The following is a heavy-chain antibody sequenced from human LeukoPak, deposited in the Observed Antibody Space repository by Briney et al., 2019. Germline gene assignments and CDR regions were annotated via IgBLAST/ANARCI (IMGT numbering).Heavy chain of an antibody. V-gene: IGHV3-23*01. CDR1: GFTFSSYS. Sequence: GGSLRLSCVASGFTFSSYSMSWVRQAPGKGLEWVSAMNPSGGTTAYAASVRGRFTISRDNSKNTLYLQMSSLRAEDTALYYCAKGRTAVRDTFDVWGQGTVVTVSS. CDR2: MNPSGGTT. D-gene: IGHD1-1*01. J-gene: IGHJ3*01. CDR3: AKGRTAVRDTFDV.